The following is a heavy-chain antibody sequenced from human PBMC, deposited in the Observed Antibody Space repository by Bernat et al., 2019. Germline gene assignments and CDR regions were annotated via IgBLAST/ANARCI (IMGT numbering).Heavy chain of an antibody. CDR3: ARVAAGQWLVHSDAFDI. J-gene: IGHJ3*02. D-gene: IGHD6-19*01. V-gene: IGHV3-21*01. CDR1: GFTFSSYA. CDR2: ISSSSSYI. Sequence: EVQLLESGGGLVQPGGSLRLSCAASGFTFSSYAMSWVRQAPGKGLEWVSSISSSSSYIYYADSVKGRFTISRDNAKNSLYLQMNSLRAEDTAVYYCARVAAGQWLVHSDAFDIWGQGTMVTVSS.